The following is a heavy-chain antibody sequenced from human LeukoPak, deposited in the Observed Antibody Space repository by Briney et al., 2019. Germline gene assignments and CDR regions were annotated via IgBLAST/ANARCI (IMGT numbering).Heavy chain of an antibody. CDR1: GGTFSSYA. D-gene: IGHD3-9*01. Sequence: ASVKVSCKASGGTFSSYAISWVRQAPGQGLEWMGGIIPIFGTANYAQKFQGRVTITADKSTSTAYMELSSLRSEDTTVYYCARALHQTLRYFDVVMGYWGQGTLVTVSS. J-gene: IGHJ4*02. V-gene: IGHV1-69*06. CDR3: ARALHQTLRYFDVVMGY. CDR2: IIPIFGTA.